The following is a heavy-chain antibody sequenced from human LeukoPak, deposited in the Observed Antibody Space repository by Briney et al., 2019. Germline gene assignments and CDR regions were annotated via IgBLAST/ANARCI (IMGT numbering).Heavy chain of an antibody. CDR3: TTDYYDSSGYFGFDY. V-gene: IGHV3-15*01. J-gene: IGHJ4*02. D-gene: IGHD3-22*01. CDR2: IKSKTDGGTT. CDR1: GFTLSNAW. Sequence: PGGSLRLSCAASGFTLSNAWMSWVRQAPGKGLEWVGRIKSKTDGGTTDYAAPVKGRFTISRDDSKNTLYLQMNSLKTEDTAVYYCTTDYYDSSGYFGFDYWGQGTLVTVSS.